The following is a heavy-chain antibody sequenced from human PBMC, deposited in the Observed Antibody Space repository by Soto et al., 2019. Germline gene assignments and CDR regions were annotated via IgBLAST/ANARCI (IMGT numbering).Heavy chain of an antibody. CDR1: EFTFSSYA. D-gene: IGHD4-4*01. Sequence: EVQLLESGGGLVQPGGSLRLSCAASEFTFSSYAMSWVRQAPGKGLEWVSTISGSGGRTYYADSVKGRFTISRDNAKNSLYLQMNSLRAEDTAVYYCASPASSTVTLHYYYYYGMDVWGQGTTVTVSS. J-gene: IGHJ6*02. V-gene: IGHV3-23*01. CDR3: ASPASSTVTLHYYYYYGMDV. CDR2: ISGSGGRT.